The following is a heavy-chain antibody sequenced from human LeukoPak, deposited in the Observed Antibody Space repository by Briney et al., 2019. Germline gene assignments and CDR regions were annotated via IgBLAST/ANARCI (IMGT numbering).Heavy chain of an antibody. D-gene: IGHD1-1*01. CDR1: GFTFSSYS. CDR3: AREGRNRDAFDI. J-gene: IGHJ3*02. CDR2: ISSSSSTI. V-gene: IGHV3-48*01. Sequence: GGSLRLSCAASGFTFSSYSMNWVRQAPGKGLEWVSYISSSSSTIYYADSVKGRFTISRDNSKNTLYLQMNSLRAEDTAVYYCAREGRNRDAFDIWGQGTMVTVSS.